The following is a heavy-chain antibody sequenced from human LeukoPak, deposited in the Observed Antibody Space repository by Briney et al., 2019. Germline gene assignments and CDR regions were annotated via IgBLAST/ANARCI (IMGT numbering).Heavy chain of an antibody. Sequence: SETLSLTCPVSGGSISSYYWSWIRQPPGKGLEWIGYIYYSGSTNYNPSLKSRVTISVDTSKNQFSLKLSSVTAADTAVYYCAFGSGYYYYWGQGTLVTVSS. CDR1: GGSISSYY. CDR3: AFGSGYYYY. CDR2: IYYSGST. V-gene: IGHV4-59*01. D-gene: IGHD3-22*01. J-gene: IGHJ4*02.